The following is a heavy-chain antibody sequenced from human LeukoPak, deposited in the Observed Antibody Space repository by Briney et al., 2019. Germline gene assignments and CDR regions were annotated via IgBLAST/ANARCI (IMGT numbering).Heavy chain of an antibody. CDR2: INWNGETI. CDR1: GFTFDDFG. D-gene: IGHD1-1*01. CDR3: AKEKGANWDPFDY. J-gene: IGHJ4*02. Sequence: GGSPRLSCATSGFTFDDFGMAWVRQVPGKGPEWVSGINWNGETIAYRDSVKGRFTISRDSARRSVYLQMNSLRDEDTALYYCAKEKGANWDPFDYWGRGTLVIVSS. V-gene: IGHV3-20*04.